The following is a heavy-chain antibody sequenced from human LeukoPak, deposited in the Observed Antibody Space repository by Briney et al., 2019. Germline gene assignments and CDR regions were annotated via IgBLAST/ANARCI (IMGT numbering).Heavy chain of an antibody. Sequence: GGSLRLSCAASGFTFRSYAIHWVRQAPGKGLEWVSYISSSGSTIYYADSVKGRFTISRDSAKNSLYLQMNSLRAEDTAVYYCAELGITIIGGVWGKGTTVTISS. V-gene: IGHV3-48*03. J-gene: IGHJ6*04. CDR3: AELGITIIGGV. D-gene: IGHD3-10*02. CDR1: GFTFRSYA. CDR2: ISSSGSTI.